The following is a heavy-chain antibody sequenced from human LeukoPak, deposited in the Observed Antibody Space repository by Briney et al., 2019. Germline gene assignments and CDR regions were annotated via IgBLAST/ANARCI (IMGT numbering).Heavy chain of an antibody. Sequence: KPGGSLRLSCAASGFTFSSYSMNWVRQAPGKGLEWVSSISSSSSYIYYADSVKGRFTISRDNAKNSLYLQMNSLRAEDTAVYYCARVSLHCTNGVCYDYWGQGTLVTVSS. CDR2: ISSSSSYI. J-gene: IGHJ4*02. CDR1: GFTFSSYS. D-gene: IGHD2-8*01. V-gene: IGHV3-21*01. CDR3: ARVSLHCTNGVCYDY.